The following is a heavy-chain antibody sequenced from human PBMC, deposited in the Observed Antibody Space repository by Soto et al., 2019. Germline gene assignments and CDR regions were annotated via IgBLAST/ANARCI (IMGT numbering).Heavy chain of an antibody. CDR2: ISGSGGST. J-gene: IGHJ4*02. CDR1: GFTFSSYA. Sequence: GGSLRLSCAASGFTFSSYAMSWVRQAPGKGLEWVSAISGSGGSTYYADSVKGRFTISRDNSKNTLYLQMNSLRAENTAVYYCAKGNYGGKEYYFDYWGQGTLVTVSS. CDR3: AKGNYGGKEYYFDY. D-gene: IGHD4-17*01. V-gene: IGHV3-23*01.